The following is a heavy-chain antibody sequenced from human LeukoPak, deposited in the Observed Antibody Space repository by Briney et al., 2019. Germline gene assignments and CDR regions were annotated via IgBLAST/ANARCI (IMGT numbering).Heavy chain of an antibody. J-gene: IGHJ5*02. V-gene: IGHV3-30*02. CDR3: ARGYNWNEYWFDP. CDR1: GFTFISYG. CDR2: IRYDGSNK. D-gene: IGHD1-1*01. Sequence: PGGSLRLSCAASGFTFISYGMHWVRQAPGKGLEWVAFIRYDGSNKYYADSVKGRFTISRDNSKNTLYLQMNSLRAEDTAVYYCARGYNWNEYWFDPWGQGTLVTVSS.